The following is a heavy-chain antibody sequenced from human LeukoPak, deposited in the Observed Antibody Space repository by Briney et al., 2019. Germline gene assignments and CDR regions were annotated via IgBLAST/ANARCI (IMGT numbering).Heavy chain of an antibody. CDR3: ARDDGRWFDP. CDR2: IFYNGRT. Sequence: SETLSLTCTVSGNSISSHHWSWIRQPPGKGLEWIGYIFYNGRTSYNPSLKSRVTISVDTSKNQFSLKLKSVTPADTAIYYCARDDGRWFDPWGQGTLVTVSS. D-gene: IGHD5-24*01. J-gene: IGHJ5*02. CDR1: GNSISSHH. V-gene: IGHV4-59*11.